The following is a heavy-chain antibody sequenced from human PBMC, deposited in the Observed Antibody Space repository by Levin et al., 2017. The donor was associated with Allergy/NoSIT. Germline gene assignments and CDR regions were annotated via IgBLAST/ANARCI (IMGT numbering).Heavy chain of an antibody. V-gene: IGHV3-33*01. Sequence: GGSLRLSCAASGFTFSSYGMHWVRQAPGKGLEWVAVIWYDGSNKYYADSVKGRFTISRDNSKNTLYLQMNSLRAEDTAVYYCARALYGETAFDIWGQGTMVTVSS. J-gene: IGHJ3*02. CDR1: GFTFSSYG. D-gene: IGHD4-17*01. CDR2: IWYDGSNK. CDR3: ARALYGETAFDI.